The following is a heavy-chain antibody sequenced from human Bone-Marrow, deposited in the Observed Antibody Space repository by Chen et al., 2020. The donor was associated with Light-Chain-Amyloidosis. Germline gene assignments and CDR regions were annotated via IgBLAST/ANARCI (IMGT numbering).Heavy chain of an antibody. CDR2: IYTSGST. CDR3: ARGPSEVEWGVVKSAFAFDF. J-gene: IGHJ3*01. D-gene: IGHD2-21*01. V-gene: IGHV4-61*02. CDR1: GGSISSGSYY. Sequence: QVQLQESGPGLVKPSETLSLTCTVSGGSISSGSYYWSWIRQPAGKGLEWIGRIYTSGSTNYNPSLKSRVTISVDTSNNHISLRLRSVTAGDTAIYYCARGPSEVEWGVVKSAFAFDFWGQGTMVTVSS.